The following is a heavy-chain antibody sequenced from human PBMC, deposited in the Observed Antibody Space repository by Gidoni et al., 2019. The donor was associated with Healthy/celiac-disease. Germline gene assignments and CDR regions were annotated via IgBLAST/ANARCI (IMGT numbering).Heavy chain of an antibody. V-gene: IGHV3-20*04. J-gene: IGHJ6*02. Sequence: EVQLVESGGGVVRPGGSLRLSCAASGFTFDDYGMSWVRHAPGKGLEWVSGINWNGGSTGYADSVKGRFTISRDNAKNSLYLQMNSLRAEDTALYYCARVDYYGSGTPARDYYYYGMDVWGQGTTVTVSS. CDR2: INWNGGST. CDR3: ARVDYYGSGTPARDYYYYGMDV. D-gene: IGHD3-10*01. CDR1: GFTFDDYG.